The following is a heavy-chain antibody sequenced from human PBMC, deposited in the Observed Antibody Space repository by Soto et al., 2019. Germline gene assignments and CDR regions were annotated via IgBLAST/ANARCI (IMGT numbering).Heavy chain of an antibody. CDR3: ARDSVTSLTSFMSDCVRGYYDF. V-gene: IGHV3-21*02. CDR2: ITSGGAYI. CDR1: GFTFSTST. Sequence: EVQLVESGGGLVRPGGSLRLSWAASGFTFSTSTMTWVRQAPGKGLEWVALITSGGAYIYYADLVKGRFSISRDNARNSLFLQMTAPRADDTAVYYCARDSVTSLTSFMSDCVRGYYDFWGQGTLVTVSS. J-gene: IGHJ4*02. D-gene: IGHD2-21*02.